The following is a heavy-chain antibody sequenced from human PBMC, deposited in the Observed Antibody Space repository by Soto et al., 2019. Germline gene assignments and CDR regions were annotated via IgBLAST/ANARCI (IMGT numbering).Heavy chain of an antibody. V-gene: IGHV4-34*01. D-gene: IGHD2-21*02. CDR2: INHSGST. CDR1: GGSFSGYY. Sequence: TLSLTCAVYGGSFSGYYWSLIRQPPGKGLEWIGEINHSGSTNYNPSLKSRVTISVDTSKNQFSLKLSSVTAADTAVYYCARGGCGGDCYWDYYGMDVWGQGTTVTVSS. J-gene: IGHJ6*02. CDR3: ARGGCGGDCYWDYYGMDV.